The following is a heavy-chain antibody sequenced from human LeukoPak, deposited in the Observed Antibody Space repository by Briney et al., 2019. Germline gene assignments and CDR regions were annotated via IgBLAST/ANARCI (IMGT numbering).Heavy chain of an antibody. CDR2: ISYDGSNK. D-gene: IGHD2-15*01. V-gene: IGHV3-30-3*01. Sequence: GRSLRLSCAASGFTFSSYAMHWVRQAPGKGLEWVAVISYDGSNKYYADSVKGRFTISRDNSKNTLYLQMNSLRAEDTAVYYCARGRGSCYSIYFQHWGQGTLVTVSS. CDR3: ARGRGSCYSIYFQH. J-gene: IGHJ1*01. CDR1: GFTFSSYA.